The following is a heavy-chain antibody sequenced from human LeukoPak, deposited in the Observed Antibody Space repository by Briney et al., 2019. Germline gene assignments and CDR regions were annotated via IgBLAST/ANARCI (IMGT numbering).Heavy chain of an antibody. J-gene: IGHJ3*02. Sequence: ASVKVSCKASGGTFSSYAISWVRQAPGQGLEGMGGIIPIFGTANYAQKFQGRVTITTDESTSTAYMELSSLRSEDTAVYYCARVRSTSSWDAFDIWGQGTMVTVSS. CDR2: IIPIFGTA. D-gene: IGHD2-2*01. CDR1: GGTFSSYA. V-gene: IGHV1-69*05. CDR3: ARVRSTSSWDAFDI.